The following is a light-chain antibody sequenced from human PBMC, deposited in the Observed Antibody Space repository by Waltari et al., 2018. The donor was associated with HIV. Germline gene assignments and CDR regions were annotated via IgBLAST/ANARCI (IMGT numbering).Light chain of an antibody. CDR2: DNN. J-gene: IGLJ3*02. V-gene: IGLV1-51*01. CDR1: SSNIGNNY. CDR3: GAWDGGLSAGV. Sequence: QSVLTQPPSVSAAPGHSVTISCSGTSSNIGNNYVSWYQQVPGKTPKVVIYDNNKRPSGMPDRFSGSKSGTSATLAITGLQTGEEADYYCGAWDGGLSAGVFGGGTKLTVL.